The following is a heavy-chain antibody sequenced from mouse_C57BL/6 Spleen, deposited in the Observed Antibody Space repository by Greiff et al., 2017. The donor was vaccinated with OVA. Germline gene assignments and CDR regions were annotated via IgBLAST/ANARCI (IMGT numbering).Heavy chain of an antibody. CDR1: GFTFSDAW. CDR2: IRNKANNHAT. J-gene: IGHJ2*01. CDR3: TRETTGFDY. V-gene: IGHV6-6*01. Sequence: EVKLVESGGGLVQPGGSMKLSCAASGFTFSDAWMDWVRQSPEKGLEWVAEIRNKANNHATYYAESVKGRFTISRDDSKSSVYLQMNSLRAEDNGIYYCTRETTGFDYWGQGTTLTVSS. D-gene: IGHD1-1*01.